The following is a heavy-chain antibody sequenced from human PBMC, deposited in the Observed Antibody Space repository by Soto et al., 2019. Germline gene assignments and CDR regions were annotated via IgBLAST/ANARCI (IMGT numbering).Heavy chain of an antibody. D-gene: IGHD3-22*01. CDR2: IYSGGST. V-gene: IGHV3-53*01. CDR1: GFTVSSNY. J-gene: IGHJ4*02. Sequence: GGSLRLSCAASGFTVSSNYMSWVRQAPGKGLEWVSVIYSGGSTYYADSVKGRFTISRDNSKNTLYLQMNSLRAEDTAVYYCARGDSSGYYPIFDYWGQGTLVTVSS. CDR3: ARGDSSGYYPIFDY.